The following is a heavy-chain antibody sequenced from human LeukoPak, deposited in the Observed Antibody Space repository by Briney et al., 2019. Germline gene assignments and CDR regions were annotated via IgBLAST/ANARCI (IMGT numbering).Heavy chain of an antibody. CDR3: ARDLAAAGSHPVSAFDI. J-gene: IGHJ3*02. Sequence: ASVKVSCKASGGTFSSYAISWVRQAPGQGLEWMGGIIPIFGTANYAQKFQGRVTITADESTSTAYMELSSLRSEDTAVYYCARDLAAAGSHPVSAFDIWGQGTMVTVSS. CDR2: IIPIFGTA. V-gene: IGHV1-69*13. D-gene: IGHD6-13*01. CDR1: GGTFSSYA.